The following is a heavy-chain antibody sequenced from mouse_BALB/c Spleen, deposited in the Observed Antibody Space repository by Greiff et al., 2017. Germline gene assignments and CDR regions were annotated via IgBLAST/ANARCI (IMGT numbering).Heavy chain of an antibody. CDR3: ARGSFAY. V-gene: IGHV5-6-3*01. CDR1: GFTFSSYG. Sequence: DVMLVESGGGLVKPGGSLKLSCAASGFTFSSYGMSWVRQTPDKRLELVATINSNGGSTYYPDSVKGRFTISRDNAKNTLYLQMSSLKSEDTAMYYCARGSFAYWGQGTLVTVSA. J-gene: IGHJ3*01. CDR2: INSNGGST.